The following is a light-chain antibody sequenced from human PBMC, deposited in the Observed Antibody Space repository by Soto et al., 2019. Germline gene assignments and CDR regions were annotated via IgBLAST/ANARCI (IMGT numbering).Light chain of an antibody. CDR2: GAS. J-gene: IGKJ2*01. CDR1: QRVSSN. Sequence: EIVMTQSPATLSVSPGERATLSCRASQRVSSNLAWYQQKPGQAPRLPIYGASTRATGIPARFSGSGSGTEFTLTISSLQSEDFAVYYCQQYNNGYTFGQGTKLEIK. V-gene: IGKV3-15*01. CDR3: QQYNNGYT.